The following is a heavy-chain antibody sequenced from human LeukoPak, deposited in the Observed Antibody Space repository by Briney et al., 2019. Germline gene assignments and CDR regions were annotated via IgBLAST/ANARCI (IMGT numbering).Heavy chain of an antibody. CDR3: ATCRNYYDSSGYRD. J-gene: IGHJ4*02. D-gene: IGHD3-22*01. CDR1: GYTLTELS. V-gene: IGHV1-24*01. CDR2: FDPEDGET. Sequence: ASVKDSRKVSGYTLTELSMHWVRQAPGKGLEWMGGFDPEDGETIYAQKFQGRVTMTEDTSTDTAYMELSSLRSEDTAVYYCATCRNYYDSSGYRDWGQGTLVTVSS.